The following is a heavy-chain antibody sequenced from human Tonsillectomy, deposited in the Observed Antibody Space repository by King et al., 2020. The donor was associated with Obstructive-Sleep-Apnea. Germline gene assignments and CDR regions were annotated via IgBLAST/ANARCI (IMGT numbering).Heavy chain of an antibody. CDR2: IYSGGST. D-gene: IGHD6-19*01. CDR1: GFTVSINY. Sequence: QLVQSGGGLVQPGGALRLSCAASGFTVSINYMSWVRQAPGKGLGWGSVIYSGGSTYYAGSVKGRFTTSRDNSKNTLYLQMNSLRAEDTAVYYCARDLAPPYSSGWYYFDYWGQGTLVTVSS. CDR3: ARDLAPPYSSGWYYFDY. J-gene: IGHJ4*02. V-gene: IGHV3-66*01.